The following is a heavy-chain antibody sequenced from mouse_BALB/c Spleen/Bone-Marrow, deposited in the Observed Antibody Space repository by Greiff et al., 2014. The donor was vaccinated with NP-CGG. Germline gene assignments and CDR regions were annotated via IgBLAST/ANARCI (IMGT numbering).Heavy chain of an antibody. D-gene: IGHD4-1*01. Sequence: QVQLKHSRAELAKPGASAKMSCKASGYTFTNYWMHWVKQRPGQGLEWIGYIDPNTYYTRYNQKFKDKATLTADKSSSTAYLQLSSLTSEDSAVYYCARYWDAYWGQGTLVTVSA. CDR1: GYTFTNYW. V-gene: IGHV1-7*01. CDR2: IDPNTYYT. J-gene: IGHJ3*01. CDR3: ARYWDAY.